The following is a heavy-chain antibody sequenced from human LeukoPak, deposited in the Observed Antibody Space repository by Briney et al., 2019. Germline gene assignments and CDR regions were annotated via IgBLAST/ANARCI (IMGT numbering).Heavy chain of an antibody. D-gene: IGHD2-15*01. V-gene: IGHV3-23*01. J-gene: IGHJ4*02. CDR1: GFTFSSYA. CDR2: ISGSGDST. Sequence: GGSLRLSCAASGFTFSSYAMSRVRQAPGKGLEWVPAISGSGDSTYYAGSVKGRFTTSRDNSTNTLYLQMNRLRAEDTAVYYCAKAGAVVVVAAKYFDYWGQGTLVTVSS. CDR3: AKAGAVVVVAAKYFDY.